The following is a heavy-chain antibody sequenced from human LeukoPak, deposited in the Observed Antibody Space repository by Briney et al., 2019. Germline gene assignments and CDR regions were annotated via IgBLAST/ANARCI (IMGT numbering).Heavy chain of an antibody. Sequence: SETLSLTCAVSGGSISSGGYSWSWIRRPPGKGLEWIGYIYHSGSTYYNPSLKSRVTISVDRSKNQFSLKLSSVTAAGTAVYYCARGTYYYDSSGYYFDYWGQGTLVTVSS. CDR3: ARGTYYYDSSGYYFDY. V-gene: IGHV4-30-2*01. CDR2: IYHSGST. D-gene: IGHD3-22*01. J-gene: IGHJ4*02. CDR1: GGSISSGGYS.